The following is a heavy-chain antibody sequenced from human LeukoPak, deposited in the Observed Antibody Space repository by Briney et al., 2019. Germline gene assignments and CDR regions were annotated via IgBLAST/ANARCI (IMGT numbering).Heavy chain of an antibody. V-gene: IGHV4-59*08. CDR2: IYYSGST. Sequence: SETLSLTCTVSGGSISNYYWSWIRQPPGKGLDWIGYIYYSGSTNYSPSFKSRVTISIDTSKNQFSLRLSSVTAADTAVYYCARTFCGGDCYSAYGMDVWGQGTTVTVSS. J-gene: IGHJ6*02. CDR1: GGSISNYY. D-gene: IGHD2-21*02. CDR3: ARTFCGGDCYSAYGMDV.